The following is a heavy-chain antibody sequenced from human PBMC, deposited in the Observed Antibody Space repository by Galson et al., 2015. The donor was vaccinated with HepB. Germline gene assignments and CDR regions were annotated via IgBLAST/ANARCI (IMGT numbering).Heavy chain of an antibody. Sequence: SLRLSCAASGITFSRFWMSWARQAPGKGLEWVANIKQDGSEKHYVDSVKDRFTISRDNAKNSLYLQVSNLRVEDTAVYYRAEHSNAVSMGEWGQGTLVTVSS. CDR1: GITFSRFW. J-gene: IGHJ4*02. CDR3: AEHSNAVSMGE. CDR2: IKQDGSEK. V-gene: IGHV3-7*03. D-gene: IGHD3-16*01.